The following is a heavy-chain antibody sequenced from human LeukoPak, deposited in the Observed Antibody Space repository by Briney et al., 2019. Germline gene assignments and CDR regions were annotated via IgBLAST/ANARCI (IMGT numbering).Heavy chain of an antibody. CDR3: ARDGGSGWPYYFDY. CDR2: IYTSGST. V-gene: IGHV4-4*07. CDR1: GGSISSYY. J-gene: IGHJ4*02. D-gene: IGHD6-19*01. Sequence: SETLSLTCTVSGGSISSYYWSWIRQPAGKGLEWIGRIYTSGSTNYNPSLKSRVTISVDTSKNQFSLKLSSVTAADTAVYYCARDGGSGWPYYFDYWGQGTLVTVSS.